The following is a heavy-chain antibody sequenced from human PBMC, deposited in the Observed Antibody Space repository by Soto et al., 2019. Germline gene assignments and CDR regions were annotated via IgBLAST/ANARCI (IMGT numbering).Heavy chain of an antibody. CDR3: ARVGSSWYNWCDP. J-gene: IGHJ5*02. Sequence: GGSLRLSCAASGFTFSSYWMSWVRQAPGKGLEWVANIKQDGSEKYYVDSVKGRFTISRDNAKNSLYLQMNSLRAEDTAVYYCARVGSSWYNWCDPWGQGTLVTVSS. CDR1: GFTFSSYW. D-gene: IGHD6-13*01. V-gene: IGHV3-7*03. CDR2: IKQDGSEK.